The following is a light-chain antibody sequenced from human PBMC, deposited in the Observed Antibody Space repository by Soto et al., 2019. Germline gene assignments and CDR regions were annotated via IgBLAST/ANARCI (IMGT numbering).Light chain of an antibody. V-gene: IGLV1-44*01. CDR1: SSNIGENT. Sequence: SVLTQPPSASGTPGQRVTISCSGSSSNIGENTVNWFQQLPGTAPKLLIYSNYQRPSGVPDRFSGSRSGTSASLAISGLQSEDEADYYCAAWDDSLNAVVFGGGTKLTVL. CDR2: SNY. J-gene: IGLJ2*01. CDR3: AAWDDSLNAVV.